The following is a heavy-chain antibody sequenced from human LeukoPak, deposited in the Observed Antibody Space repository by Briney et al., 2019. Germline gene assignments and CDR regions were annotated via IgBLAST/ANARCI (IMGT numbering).Heavy chain of an antibody. CDR2: ISWNSGSI. CDR1: GFTFDDYA. J-gene: IGHJ6*02. V-gene: IGHV3-9*01. D-gene: IGHD6-19*01. Sequence: GGSLRLSCAASGFTFDDYAMHWVRQAPGKGLEWVSGISWNSGSIGYADSVKGRFTISRDNSKNTLYLQMNSLRAEDTAVYYCARDGSGWYGTGYGMDVWGQGTTVTVSS. CDR3: ARDGSGWYGTGYGMDV.